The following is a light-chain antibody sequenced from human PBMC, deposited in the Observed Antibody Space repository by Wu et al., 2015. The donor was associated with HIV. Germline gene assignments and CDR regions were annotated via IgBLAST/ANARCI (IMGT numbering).Light chain of an antibody. Sequence: DIQMTQSPSSLSPSVGDRVTITCRASHTINHYLNWYQQKPGKAPNLLIYAASNLQSGVASRFSGSGSGTDFTLTISSLQPEDFATYYCQQTYITPFTFGQGTRLEIK. CDR3: QQTYITPFT. CDR2: AAS. J-gene: IGKJ5*01. V-gene: IGKV1-39*01. CDR1: HTINHY.